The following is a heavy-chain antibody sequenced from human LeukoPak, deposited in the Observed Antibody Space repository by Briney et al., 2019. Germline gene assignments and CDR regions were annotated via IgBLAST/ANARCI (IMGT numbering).Heavy chain of an antibody. Sequence: GASVKVSCKASGYTFTSYGISWVRQAPGQGLEWMGWISAYNGNTNYAQKFQGRVTMTEDTSTDTAYMELSSLRSEDTAVYYCATEHQRSWDYWGQGTLVTVS. CDR2: ISAYNGNT. CDR1: GYTFTSYG. J-gene: IGHJ4*02. V-gene: IGHV1-18*01. D-gene: IGHD6-25*01. CDR3: ATEHQRSWDY.